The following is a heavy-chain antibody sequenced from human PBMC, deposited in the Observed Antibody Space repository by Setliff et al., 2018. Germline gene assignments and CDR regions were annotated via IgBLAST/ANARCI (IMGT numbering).Heavy chain of an antibody. V-gene: IGHV1-69*13. CDR1: GGTLRTYA. J-gene: IGHJ4*02. CDR2: ILPLFGSA. CDR3: ARGPISGSGTYYGAD. D-gene: IGHD3-10*01. Sequence: SVKVSCKASGGTLRTYAFNWVRQAPGQGLEWVGGILPLFGSATYARKFQGRVTIIADESTSTTYMEVSSLTSEDTAEYFCARGPISGSGTYYGADWGQGTLVTVSS.